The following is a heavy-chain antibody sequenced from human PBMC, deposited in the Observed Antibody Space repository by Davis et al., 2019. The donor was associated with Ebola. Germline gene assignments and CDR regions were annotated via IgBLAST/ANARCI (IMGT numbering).Heavy chain of an antibody. Sequence: SETLSLTCTVSGGSISNAYWSWIRQPPGKGLEWIGNIHYLGNTNYNPSLKSRVTMSVDTSKNQFSLKLSSVTAADTAVYYCARGNYGDYIVLYYYNMDVWGQGTTVTVSS. CDR2: IHYLGNT. V-gene: IGHV4-59*01. CDR3: ARGNYGDYIVLYYYNMDV. D-gene: IGHD4-17*01. CDR1: GGSISNAY. J-gene: IGHJ6*02.